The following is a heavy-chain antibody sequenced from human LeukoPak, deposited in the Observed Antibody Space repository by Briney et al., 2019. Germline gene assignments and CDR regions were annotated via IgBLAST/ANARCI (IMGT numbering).Heavy chain of an antibody. CDR1: GFTFSSYW. CDR2: IKQDGSEK. CDR3: ARRGLAVADHEIDH. V-gene: IGHV3-7*01. D-gene: IGHD6-19*01. Sequence: GSLRLSCAASGFTFSSYWMSWVRQAPGKGLEWVANIKQDGSEKYYVDSVKGRFTISRDNAKNSLYLQMNSLRAEDTAVYYCARRGLAVADHEIDHWGQGTLVTVSS. J-gene: IGHJ4*02.